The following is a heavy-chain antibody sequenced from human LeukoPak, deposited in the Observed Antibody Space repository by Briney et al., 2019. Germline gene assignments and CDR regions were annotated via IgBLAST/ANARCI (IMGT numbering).Heavy chain of an antibody. V-gene: IGHV3-66*04. D-gene: IGHD1-26*01. CDR2: IYSGGST. Sequence: GGSLRLSCAASGFIVSSNYMSWVRQAPGKGLEWVSVIYSGGSTYYADSVKGRFTISRDNSKNTLYLQMNSLRAEDTAVYCCARLHSGIYLDYWGQGTLVTVSS. J-gene: IGHJ4*02. CDR3: ARLHSGIYLDY. CDR1: GFIVSSNY.